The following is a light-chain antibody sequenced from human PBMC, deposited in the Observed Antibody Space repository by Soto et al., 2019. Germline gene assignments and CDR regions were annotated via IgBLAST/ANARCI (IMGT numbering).Light chain of an antibody. J-gene: IGKJ2*01. CDR3: QQYNNWPPYT. Sequence: EIVMTQSPATLSVSPGERATLSCRASQSVSSNLAWYQQKPGQAPRLLIYGASTRFTGIPARFSGSGSGTEFPLPISSLQSEDFAVYYCQQYNNWPPYTFGQGTKLEIK. CDR2: GAS. V-gene: IGKV3-15*01. CDR1: QSVSSN.